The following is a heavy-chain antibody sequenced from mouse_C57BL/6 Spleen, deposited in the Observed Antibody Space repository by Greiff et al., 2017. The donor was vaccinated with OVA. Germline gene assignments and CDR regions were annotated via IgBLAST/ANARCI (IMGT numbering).Heavy chain of an antibody. CDR3: ARGIYYDPFAY. J-gene: IGHJ3*01. CDR2: INPGSGGT. D-gene: IGHD2-4*01. V-gene: IGHV1-54*01. CDR1: GYAFTNYL. Sequence: QVQLQQSGAELVRPGTSVKVSCKASGYAFTNYLIEWVKQRPGQGLEWIGVINPGSGGTNYNEKFKGKATLTADKSSSTAYMQLSSLTSEDSAVYFCARGIYYDPFAYWGQGTLVTVSA.